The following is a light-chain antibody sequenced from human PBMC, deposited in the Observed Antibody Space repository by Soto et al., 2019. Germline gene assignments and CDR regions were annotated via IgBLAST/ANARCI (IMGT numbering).Light chain of an antibody. Sequence: EIVLTQSPGTLSLSPGKKATLSCRASQSISSSYLALYQQRPGQAPRLLIYGASSRATGIPDRFSGSGSGTEFTLTISRLEPEDFAVYYCQQYGSSSWTFGQGTKVEIK. J-gene: IGKJ1*01. CDR1: QSISSSY. CDR2: GAS. CDR3: QQYGSSSWT. V-gene: IGKV3-20*01.